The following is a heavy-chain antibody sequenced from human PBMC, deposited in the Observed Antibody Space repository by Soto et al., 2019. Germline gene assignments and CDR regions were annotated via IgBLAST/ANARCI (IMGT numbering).Heavy chain of an antibody. D-gene: IGHD6-13*01. J-gene: IGHJ4*02. CDR3: ARVRTIAAGVIYFEY. Sequence: EVQLVESGGGLVQPGGSLRLSCAASGFSFSTYTMNWVRQPPGKGLEWVSYISTVSTTIYYTDSVKGRFTISRDNAKKSLYLQMNSRRAEDTAVYYCARVRTIAAGVIYFEYWGQGTLVTVSS. V-gene: IGHV3-48*01. CDR1: GFSFSTYT. CDR2: ISTVSTTI.